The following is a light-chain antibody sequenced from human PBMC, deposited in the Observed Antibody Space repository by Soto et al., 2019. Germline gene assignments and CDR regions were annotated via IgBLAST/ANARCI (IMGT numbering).Light chain of an antibody. CDR3: QQYTTSSWT. CDR2: GTS. CDR1: QSVGSSY. J-gene: IGKJ1*01. V-gene: IGKV3-20*01. Sequence: QSRNSVYLSPRRIATLYCRASQSVGSSYLAWYQQKPGQAPRVLIYGTSSRATGIPDRFSGSGSGTDFTLTISTLEPEDFAVYYCQQYTTSSWTFGQGTKVDIK.